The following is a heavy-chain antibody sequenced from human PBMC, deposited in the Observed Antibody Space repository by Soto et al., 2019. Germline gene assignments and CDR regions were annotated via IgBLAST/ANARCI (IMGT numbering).Heavy chain of an antibody. CDR1: GYTFTGYY. D-gene: IGHD3-3*01. V-gene: IGHV1-2*02. CDR2: INPNSGGT. CDR3: AGGDYDFWSGYTKKIDY. J-gene: IGHJ4*02. Sequence: QVQLVQSGAEVKKPGASVKVSCKASGYTFTGYYMHWVRQAPGQGLEWMGWINPNSGGTNYAQKFQGRVTVSRDTSISTGYMELSRLRSDDTAVYYCAGGDYDFWSGYTKKIDYWGQGTLVSVSS.